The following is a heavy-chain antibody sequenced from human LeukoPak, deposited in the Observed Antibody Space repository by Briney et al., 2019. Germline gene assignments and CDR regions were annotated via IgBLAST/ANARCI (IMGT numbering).Heavy chain of an antibody. V-gene: IGHV4-59*01. CDR2: IYYNGDT. J-gene: IGHJ4*02. CDR1: GGSISSYY. D-gene: IGHD3-22*01. CDR3: ARGLGGYSSPIDY. Sequence: PSETLSLTCTVSGGSISSYYWTWMRQPPGKGLEWIGYIYYNGDTNYNPSLKSRVTISVDTSKNQFSLKLTSVSAADTAVYYCARGLGGYSSPIDYWGQGTVVTVSS.